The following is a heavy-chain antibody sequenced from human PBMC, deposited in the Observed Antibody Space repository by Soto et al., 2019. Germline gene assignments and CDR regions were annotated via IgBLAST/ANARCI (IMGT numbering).Heavy chain of an antibody. V-gene: IGHV4-39*01. CDR1: GGSISSSSYY. CDR2: IYYSGST. D-gene: IGHD6-19*01. CDR3: ARPRRGRYYSSGHDAFDI. J-gene: IGHJ3*02. Sequence: QLLESGPGLVKPSETLSLTCTVSGGSISSSSYYWGWIRQPPGKGLEWIGSIYYSGSTYYNPSLKSRVTISVDTSKNQFSLKLSSVTAADTAVYYCARPRRGRYYSSGHDAFDIWGQGTMVTVSS.